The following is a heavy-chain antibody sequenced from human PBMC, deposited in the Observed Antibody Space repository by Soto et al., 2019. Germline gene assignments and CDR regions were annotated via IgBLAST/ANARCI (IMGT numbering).Heavy chain of an antibody. CDR1: GYTFTSYA. CDR2: INAGNGNT. V-gene: IGHV1-3*01. Sequence: SEQVCFKGSGYTFTSYAIHWVRQAPGQRLEWMGWINAGNGNTKYSQKFQGRVIITRDTSAGTAYMELRSLRSEDTAVYYCATPIVAFYWGQGTLVTVSS. CDR3: ATPIVAFY. D-gene: IGHD5-12*01. J-gene: IGHJ4*02.